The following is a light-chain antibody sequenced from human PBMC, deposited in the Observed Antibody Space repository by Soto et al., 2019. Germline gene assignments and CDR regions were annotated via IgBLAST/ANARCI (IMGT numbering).Light chain of an antibody. CDR3: CSYTRTSNHYF. Sequence: LAQPASVSGSPGQSITISCTGTSSDIGGYDYVSWYQQRPGKAPKLMIYEVRYRPSGVSNRFSGSKSGNTASLTISGLQAEDEADYYCCSYTRTSNHYFFGSGTKRTAL. CDR2: EVR. J-gene: IGLJ1*01. V-gene: IGLV2-14*01. CDR1: SSDIGGYDY.